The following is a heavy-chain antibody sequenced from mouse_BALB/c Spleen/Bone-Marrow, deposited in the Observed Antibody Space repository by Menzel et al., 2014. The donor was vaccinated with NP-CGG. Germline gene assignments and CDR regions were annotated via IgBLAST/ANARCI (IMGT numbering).Heavy chain of an antibody. CDR2: ISNGGGST. J-gene: IGHJ3*01. CDR3: ARGNGFAY. CDR1: GFTFSSYT. V-gene: IGHV5-12-2*01. Sequence: EVMLVESGGGLVQPGGSLKLSCAASGFTFSSYTMSWVRQTPEKRLDWVAYISNGGGSTYYPDTVKGRFTISRDNAKNTLYLQMSSLKSEDTAMYYCARGNGFAYWGQGTLATVSA.